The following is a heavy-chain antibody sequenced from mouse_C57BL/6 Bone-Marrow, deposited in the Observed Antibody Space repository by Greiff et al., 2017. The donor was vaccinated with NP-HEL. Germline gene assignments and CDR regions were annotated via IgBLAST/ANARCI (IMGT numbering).Heavy chain of an antibody. V-gene: IGHV5-17*01. CDR3: AGHYSGLDYYAMDY. D-gene: IGHD2-12*01. Sequence: EVHLVESGGGLVKPGGSLKLSCAASGFTFSDYGMHWVRQAPEKGLEWVGDISSCNSTTYYAETVKGRVTFARDNAKNTLFLQMIRLKSEDMAMYYCAGHYSGLDYYAMDYWGQGTSVTVSS. CDR1: GFTFSDYG. J-gene: IGHJ4*01. CDR2: ISSCNSTT.